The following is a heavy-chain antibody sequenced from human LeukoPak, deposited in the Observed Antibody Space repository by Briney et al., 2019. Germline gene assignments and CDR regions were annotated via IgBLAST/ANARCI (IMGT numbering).Heavy chain of an antibody. CDR1: GGSFSGYY. CDR2: INHSGST. J-gene: IGHJ4*02. CDR3: ARLGITMVRGVKYFDY. V-gene: IGHV4-34*01. Sequence: SETLSLTCAVYGGSFSGYYWSWIRQPPGKGLEWIGEINHSGSTNYNPSLKRRVTISVDTSKNQFSLKLSSVTAADTAVYYCARLGITMVRGVKYFDYWGQGTLVTVSS. D-gene: IGHD3-10*01.